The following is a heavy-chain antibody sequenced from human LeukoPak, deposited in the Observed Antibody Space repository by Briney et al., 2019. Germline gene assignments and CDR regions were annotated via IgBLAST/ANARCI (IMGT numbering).Heavy chain of an antibody. CDR1: RFTFTSYA. CDR2: ISGSGGST. CDR3: AKSDIAAAGTGASDI. Sequence: QPGGSLRLSCAASRFTFTSYAMSWVRQAPGEGLEWVSGISGSGGSTDYADSVKGRFTISRDNSKNTLYLQMNSLRAEDTAVYYCAKSDIAAAGTGASDIWGQGTMATVSS. V-gene: IGHV3-23*01. J-gene: IGHJ3*02. D-gene: IGHD6-13*01.